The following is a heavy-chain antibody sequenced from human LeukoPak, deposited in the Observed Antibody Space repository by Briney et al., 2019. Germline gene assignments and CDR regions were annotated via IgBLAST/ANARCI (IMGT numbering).Heavy chain of an antibody. J-gene: IGHJ4*02. CDR3: ARGVRYFDPYYFDY. V-gene: IGHV3-48*02. CDR2: ISSSSSTI. CDR1: GFTFSSYS. Sequence: GGSLRLSCAASGFTFSSYSINWVRQAPGKGLEWVSYISSSSSTIYYADSVKGRFTISRDNAKNSLYLQMNSLRDEDTAVYYCARGVRYFDPYYFDYWGQGTLVTVSS. D-gene: IGHD3-9*01.